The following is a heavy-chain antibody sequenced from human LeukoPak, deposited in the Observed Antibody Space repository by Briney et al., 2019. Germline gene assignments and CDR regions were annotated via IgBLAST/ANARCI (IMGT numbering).Heavy chain of an antibody. Sequence: GASVKVSCKASGYTFTGYYMHWVRQAPGQGLEWMGWINPNSGGTNYAQTFQGRVTMTRDTSISTAYMELSRLRSDDTAVYYCARELYSSSSGTDAFDIWGQGTMVTVSS. CDR2: INPNSGGT. CDR1: GYTFTGYY. V-gene: IGHV1-2*02. CDR3: ARELYSSSSGTDAFDI. D-gene: IGHD6-6*01. J-gene: IGHJ3*02.